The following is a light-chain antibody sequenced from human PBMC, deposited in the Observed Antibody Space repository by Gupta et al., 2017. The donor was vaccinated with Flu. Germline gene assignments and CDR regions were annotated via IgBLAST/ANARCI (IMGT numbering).Light chain of an antibody. Sequence: PSSVSASVGDRVSITCRSCPATSSWLAWYQLKPGKGPKLLIYAVSRVQRDVLSKISGNGSLTDFTLTISSLQPEDFATHSCRHSNTFPSTFGQGTKVEIK. J-gene: IGKJ1*01. CDR3: RHSNTFPST. V-gene: IGKV1D-12*01. CDR2: AVS. CDR1: PATSSW.